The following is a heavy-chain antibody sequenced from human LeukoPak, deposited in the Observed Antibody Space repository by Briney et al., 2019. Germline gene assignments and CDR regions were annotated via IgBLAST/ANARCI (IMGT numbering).Heavy chain of an antibody. J-gene: IGHJ6*03. D-gene: IGHD6-19*01. CDR2: TSVYSGNA. CDR3: ARGVPAKYTSGSYPRALYQYMDV. Sequence: GASVTVSCTSSAYTLNNYAMSWVRQAPGQGHEWMGWTSVYSGNAKYLPKFQGRVTMTTDRSASTVYMELRSLMSDDTAVYYCARGVPAKYTSGSYPRALYQYMDVWGKGTTVTVS. CDR1: AYTLNNYA. V-gene: IGHV1-18*01.